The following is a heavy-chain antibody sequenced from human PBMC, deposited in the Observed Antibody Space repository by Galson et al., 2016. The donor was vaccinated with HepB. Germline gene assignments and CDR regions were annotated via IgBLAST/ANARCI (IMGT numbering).Heavy chain of an antibody. CDR3: ARAPREVDGMRHYYYGMDL. J-gene: IGHJ6*02. D-gene: IGHD2-8*01. CDR1: GFTFNRYT. CDR2: ISSSSSYI. V-gene: IGHV3-21*01. Sequence: SLRLSCAASGFTFNRYTMNWVRQAPGKGLEWVAYISSSSSYIYYADSVKGRFTISRDNAKKSLYLQMNSLRAEDTAGYYCARAPREVDGMRHYYYGMDLWGQGTTVTVSS.